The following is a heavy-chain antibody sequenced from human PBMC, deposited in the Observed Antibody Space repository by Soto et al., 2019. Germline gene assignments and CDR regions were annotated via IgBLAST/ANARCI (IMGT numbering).Heavy chain of an antibody. CDR3: ARLNIQRYYYYGMDV. D-gene: IGHD6-25*01. CDR2: IYPGDSDT. CDR1: GYSVTSYW. Sequence: EPLKISFNGSGYSVTSYWIGWVLQMPLKVLEWMGIIYPGDSDTIYSPSLKGQVHISADKSIRTAYLQWSSLKASDTAMYYCARLNIQRYYYYGMDVWGQGTTVTVSS. V-gene: IGHV5-51*01. J-gene: IGHJ6*02.